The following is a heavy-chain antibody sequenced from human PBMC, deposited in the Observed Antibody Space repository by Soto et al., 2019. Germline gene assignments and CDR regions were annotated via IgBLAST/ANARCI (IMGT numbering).Heavy chain of an antibody. V-gene: IGHV1-69*13. CDR3: ARGRGYSGDDHYYYFDMDV. CDR2: SIPIFGTA. CDR1: GGTFRNYP. J-gene: IGHJ6*02. Sequence: SEEVSFKASGGTFRNYPITSVRQAPGEGLEWMGGSIPIFGTANYAQKFQGRVTISVDESTSTAYMELSSLRSEDTAVYYCARGRGYSGDDHYYYFDMDVWGQGTTVTVSS. D-gene: IGHD5-12*01.